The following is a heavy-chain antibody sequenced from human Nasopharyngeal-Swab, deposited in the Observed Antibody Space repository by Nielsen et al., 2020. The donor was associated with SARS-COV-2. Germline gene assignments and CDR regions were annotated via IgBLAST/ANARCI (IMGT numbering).Heavy chain of an antibody. D-gene: IGHD3-16*02. V-gene: IGHV4-30-4*01. CDR1: GGSISSGDYY. J-gene: IGHJ5*02. CDR2: IYYSGST. Sequence: SETLSLTCTLSGGSISSGDYYWSWIRQPPGKGLEWIGYIYYSGSTYYNPSLKSRVTISVDTSKNQFSLKLSSVTAADTAVYYCARVASYDYVWGSYRSHAESWFDPWGQGTLVTVSS. CDR3: ARVASYDYVWGSYRSHAESWFDP.